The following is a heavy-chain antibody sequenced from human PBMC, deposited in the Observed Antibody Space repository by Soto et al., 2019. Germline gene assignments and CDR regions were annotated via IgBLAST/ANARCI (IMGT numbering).Heavy chain of an antibody. CDR1: GGSFSGYY. CDR2: INHSGNT. D-gene: IGHD4-17*01. CDR3: ARVRIPGGDYYFDY. J-gene: IGHJ4*02. Sequence: QVQLQQWGAELLKPSETLSLTCAVYGGSFSGYYWSWIRQPPGKGLEWIGEINHSGNTNYNPSLKSRVTISVDTSKNQLSLHLISVTAADTAVYYCARVRIPGGDYYFDYWGQGTLVSVSS. V-gene: IGHV4-34*01.